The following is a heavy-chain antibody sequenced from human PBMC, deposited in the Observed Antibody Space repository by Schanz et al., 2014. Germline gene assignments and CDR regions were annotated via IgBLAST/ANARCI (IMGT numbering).Heavy chain of an antibody. D-gene: IGHD3-9*01. V-gene: IGHV3-64*04. J-gene: IGHJ4*02. Sequence: QVHLVESGGGVVQPGRSLRLSCTGSRFTISRNPIHWVRQAPGKGLEYVSVISSNGGSTDFADSVKGRFIISRDNSKNTLYLQVNSLRAEDTAVYYCAKHVRSLTGNDYWGQGTLVTVSS. CDR1: RFTISRNP. CDR3: AKHVRSLTGNDY. CDR2: ISSNGGST.